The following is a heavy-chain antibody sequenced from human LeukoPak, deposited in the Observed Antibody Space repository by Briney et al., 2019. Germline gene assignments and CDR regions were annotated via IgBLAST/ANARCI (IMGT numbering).Heavy chain of an antibody. CDR3: AKDRRAGSCDY. V-gene: IGHV3-21*01. J-gene: IGHJ4*02. CDR2: ISSSRYI. Sequence: GGSLRLFCADSGFTISSYSMYWVPPVPRQGQEWVSSISSSRYIYYADSVKGRFTISRDNAKNSLYLQMNSLRAEDTAVYYCAKDRRAGSCDYWGQGTLVTVSS. CDR1: GFTISSYS. D-gene: IGHD3-10*01.